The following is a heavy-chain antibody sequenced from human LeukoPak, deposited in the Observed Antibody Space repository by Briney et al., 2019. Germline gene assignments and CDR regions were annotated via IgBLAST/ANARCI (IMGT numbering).Heavy chain of an antibody. CDR1: GGFISSGNW. Sequence: SETLSLTCAVSGGFISSGNWWGWFRQPPGKGLEWIGEIHHSVGTNHNPSLKSRVAISMDKSKNQFSLDVTSVTAADTAMYYCARKGPATIADYWGRGTLVTVSS. V-gene: IGHV4-4*02. CDR2: IHHSVGT. CDR3: ARKGPATIADY. D-gene: IGHD4-11*01. J-gene: IGHJ4*02.